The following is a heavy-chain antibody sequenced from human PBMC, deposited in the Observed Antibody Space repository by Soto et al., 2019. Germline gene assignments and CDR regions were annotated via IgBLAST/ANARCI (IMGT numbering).Heavy chain of an antibody. CDR2: IKQDGSDK. V-gene: IGHV3-7*01. CDR1: GFSFSRYW. D-gene: IGHD3-3*01. Sequence: GGSLRLSCAASGFSFSRYWMSWVRQAPGKGLEWVANIKQDGSDKYYVDSVKGRFTISRDNAKNSLYLQLDSLRAADTAVYYCAREGINHDFWSGTLDYWGQGTPVTVSS. CDR3: AREGINHDFWSGTLDY. J-gene: IGHJ4*02.